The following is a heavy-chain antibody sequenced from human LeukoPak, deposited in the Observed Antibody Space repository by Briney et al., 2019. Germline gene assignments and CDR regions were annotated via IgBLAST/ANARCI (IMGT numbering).Heavy chain of an antibody. CDR1: GYTFTGYY. D-gene: IGHD5-12*01. CDR3: ARSLFVATATYFDY. V-gene: IGHV1-2*02. CDR2: INPNSGGT. J-gene: IGHJ4*02. Sequence: GASVKVSCKASGYTFTGYYMHWVRQASGQGLEWMGWINPNSGGTNYAQKFQGRVTMTRDTSISTAYMELSRLRSDDTAVYYCARSLFVATATYFDYWGQGTLVTVSS.